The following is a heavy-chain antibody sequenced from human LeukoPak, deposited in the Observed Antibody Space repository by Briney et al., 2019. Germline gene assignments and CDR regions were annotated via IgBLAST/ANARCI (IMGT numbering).Heavy chain of an antibody. CDR2: ISWDSDSI. J-gene: IGHJ6*03. Sequence: GGSLRLSCAASGFIFDDYAMHWVRQAPGKGLEWVSGISWDSDSIDYADSVKGRFTISRDNAKNSLYLQMNSLRAEDMALYYCAKGGGGRLIYYYYMDVWGKATTVTVSS. V-gene: IGHV3-9*03. CDR3: AKGGGGRLIYYYYMDV. D-gene: IGHD3-16*01. CDR1: GFIFDDYA.